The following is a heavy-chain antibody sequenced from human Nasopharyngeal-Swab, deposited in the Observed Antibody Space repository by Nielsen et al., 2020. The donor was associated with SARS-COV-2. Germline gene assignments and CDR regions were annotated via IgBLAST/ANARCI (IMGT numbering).Heavy chain of an antibody. J-gene: IGHJ6*02. D-gene: IGHD3-3*01. V-gene: IGHV4-34*01. CDR1: GGSFSGYY. Sequence: GSLRLSCAVSGGSFSGYYWSWIRQPPGKGLEWIGEINQSGSTNYNPSLKSRVTISVDTSKNQFSLKLSSVTAADTAVYYCARERKGTIFGVVIMKGARRMDVWGQGTTVTVSS. CDR3: ARERKGTIFGVVIMKGARRMDV. CDR2: INQSGST.